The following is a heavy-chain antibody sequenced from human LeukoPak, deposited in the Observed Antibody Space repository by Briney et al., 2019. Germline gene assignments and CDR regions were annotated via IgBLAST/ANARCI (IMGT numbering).Heavy chain of an antibody. CDR2: INHSGST. Sequence: SESLSLTCAVYVGSFSGYYGSWVRQPPRKGREGSGEINHSGSTNYNPSLTSRVTISVDTSKDQSSLKLRSLAAAGTALYYCARRRKNYYDSSGPANEAFDIWGEGTMVTLSS. D-gene: IGHD3-22*01. V-gene: IGHV4-34*01. CDR3: ARRRKNYYDSSGPANEAFDI. J-gene: IGHJ3*02. CDR1: VGSFSGYY.